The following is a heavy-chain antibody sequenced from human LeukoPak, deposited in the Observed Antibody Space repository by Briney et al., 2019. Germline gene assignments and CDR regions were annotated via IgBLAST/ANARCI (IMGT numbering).Heavy chain of an antibody. D-gene: IGHD2-21*02. J-gene: IGHJ6*03. CDR2: MNPNSGNT. Sequence: GASVKVSCKASGYTFTSYDINWVRQATGQGLEWMGWMNPNSGNTGYAQKFLGRVTMTRNTSISTAYMELSSLRSEDTAVYYCARVAYCGGDCYSLFGHYYYYYYMDVWGKGTTVTVSS. V-gene: IGHV1-8*01. CDR3: ARVAYCGGDCYSLFGHYYYYYYMDV. CDR1: GYTFTSYD.